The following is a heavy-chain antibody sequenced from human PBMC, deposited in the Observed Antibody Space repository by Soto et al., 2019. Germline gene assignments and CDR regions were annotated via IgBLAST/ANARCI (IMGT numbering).Heavy chain of an antibody. V-gene: IGHV3-21*01. Sequence: GGSLRLSCAASGFTFSSYSMNWVRQAPGKGLEWVSSISSSSSYIYYADSVKGRFTISRDNAKNSLYLQMNSLRAEDTAVYYCARGEYRHYYYYYGMEVWGKGTTVNVSA. CDR1: GFTFSSYS. CDR3: ARGEYRHYYYYYGMEV. D-gene: IGHD5-18*01. J-gene: IGHJ6*04. CDR2: ISSSSSYI.